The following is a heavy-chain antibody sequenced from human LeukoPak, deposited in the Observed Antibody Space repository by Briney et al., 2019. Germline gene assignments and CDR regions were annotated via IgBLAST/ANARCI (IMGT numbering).Heavy chain of an antibody. CDR1: GGSLSSGGYY. D-gene: IGHD3-22*01. CDR2: IYYSGST. V-gene: IGHV4-31*03. Sequence: TLSLTCTLSGGSLSSGGYYWSWIRQHPRKGLAWIGYIYYSGSTYYNPSLKSRVTISVDTSKNQFSLKLSSVTAADTAVYYCARVPSVTYYYDSWGQGTLVTVSS. CDR3: ARVPSVTYYYDS. J-gene: IGHJ4*02.